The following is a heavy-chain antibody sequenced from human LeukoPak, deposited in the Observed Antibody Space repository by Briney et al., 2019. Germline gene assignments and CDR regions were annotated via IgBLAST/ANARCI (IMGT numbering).Heavy chain of an antibody. CDR3: AKGVFGSGSYREYFEQ. CDR2: SSASGDSP. Sequence: GGSLRLSCTASGFTFNNYAMSWVRQAPGKELEWVSASSASGDSPYYADSVKGRFTISRDNSKNTLDLQMNSLRVEDTAVCYCAKGVFGSGSYREYFEQWGQGTLVTVSS. D-gene: IGHD3-10*01. J-gene: IGHJ1*01. V-gene: IGHV3-23*01. CDR1: GFTFNNYA.